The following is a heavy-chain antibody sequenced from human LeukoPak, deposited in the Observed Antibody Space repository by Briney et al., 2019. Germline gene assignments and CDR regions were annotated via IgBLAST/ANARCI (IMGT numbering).Heavy chain of an antibody. Sequence: PGGSLRLSCAASGFTFSDYYMSWIRQAPGKGLEWVSYISSSGSTIYYADSVKGRFTISRDNAKNSLYLQMNSLRAEDTAVYYCATPYDSSGYYRTDAFDIWGQGTMVTVSS. CDR1: GFTFSDYY. V-gene: IGHV3-11*01. CDR2: ISSSGSTI. D-gene: IGHD3-22*01. CDR3: ATPYDSSGYYRTDAFDI. J-gene: IGHJ3*02.